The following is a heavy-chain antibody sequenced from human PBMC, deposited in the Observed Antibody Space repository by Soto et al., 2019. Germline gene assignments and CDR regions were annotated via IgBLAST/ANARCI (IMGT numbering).Heavy chain of an antibody. Sequence: PSETLSLTSSVSRRSINSSLYYWGWVRQPPGMWLEWIGSIYYTGDTYYNPSLKSRVTISVDTSKNQFFLKMNSVTAADTAMYYCAGTMGLQQTPVPFDNWGQGTLVTVS. D-gene: IGHD3-3*01. CDR1: RRSINSSLYY. CDR2: IYYTGDT. V-gene: IGHV4-39*01. J-gene: IGHJ4*02. CDR3: AGTMGLQQTPVPFDN.